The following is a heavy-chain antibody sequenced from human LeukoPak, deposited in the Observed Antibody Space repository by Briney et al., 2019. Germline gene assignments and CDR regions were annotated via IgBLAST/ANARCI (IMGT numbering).Heavy chain of an antibody. Sequence: KSGGSLRLSCAASGFTFSSYSMNWVRQAPGKGLEWVSSISSSSSYIYYADSVKGRFTISRDNAKNSLYLQMNSLRAEDTAVYYCARDESRLAAAGTGSLYYYGMDVWGQGTTVTVSS. V-gene: IGHV3-21*01. CDR3: ARDESRLAAAGTGSLYYYGMDV. CDR1: GFTFSSYS. CDR2: ISSSSSYI. J-gene: IGHJ6*02. D-gene: IGHD6-13*01.